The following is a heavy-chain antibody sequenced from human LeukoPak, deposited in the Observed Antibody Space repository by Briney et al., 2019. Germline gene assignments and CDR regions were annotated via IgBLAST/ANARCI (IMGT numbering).Heavy chain of an antibody. CDR3: ARRIAVAGTETNFDY. V-gene: IGHV3-21*01. D-gene: IGHD6-19*01. Sequence: PGGSLRLSCAASGFTFSSYSMNWVRQAPGKGLEWVSFISSSSSYIYYADSVKGRFTISRDNAKNSLYLQMNSLRAEDTAVYYCARRIAVAGTETNFDYWGQGTLVTVSS. J-gene: IGHJ4*02. CDR1: GFTFSSYS. CDR2: ISSSSSYI.